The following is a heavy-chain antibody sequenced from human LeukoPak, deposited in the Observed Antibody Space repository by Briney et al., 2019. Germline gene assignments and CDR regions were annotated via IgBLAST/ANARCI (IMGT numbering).Heavy chain of an antibody. Sequence: SETLSLTCAVYGGSFSGYYWSWIRQPPGKGLEWIGEINHSGSTNYNPSLKSRVTISVDTSKNQFSLKLSSVTAADTAVYYCARGLGGSSIPDPFDYWGQGTLVTVSS. V-gene: IGHV4-34*01. D-gene: IGHD6-6*01. J-gene: IGHJ4*02. CDR2: INHSGST. CDR3: ARGLGGSSIPDPFDY. CDR1: GGSFSGYY.